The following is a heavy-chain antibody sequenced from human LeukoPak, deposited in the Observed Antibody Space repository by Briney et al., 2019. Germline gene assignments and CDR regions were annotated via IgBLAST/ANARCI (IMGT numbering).Heavy chain of an antibody. J-gene: IGHJ4*02. Sequence: GGSLRLSCAASGFTFDDYAMHWVRQAPGKGLEWVSGISWNSGSIGYADSVKGRLTISRDNAKNSLYLQMNSLRAEDTAVYYCARDSGMVRGVIIYYFDYWGQGTLVTVSS. V-gene: IGHV3-9*01. CDR2: ISWNSGSI. CDR1: GFTFDDYA. CDR3: ARDSGMVRGVIIYYFDY. D-gene: IGHD3-10*01.